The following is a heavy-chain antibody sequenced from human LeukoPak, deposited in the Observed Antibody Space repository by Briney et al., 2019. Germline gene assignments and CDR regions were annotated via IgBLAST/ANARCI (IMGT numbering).Heavy chain of an antibody. V-gene: IGHV1-2*02. Sequence: GASVKVSCKASGYTFTDHYLHWVRQAPGQGLEWLAWISPNSGGTNYVQKFQGRVTLTRDTSITTAYMELSRLRSDDTAVYYCARGRDSGSRTYYFDFWGQGTLVTVSS. CDR2: ISPNSGGT. CDR3: ARGRDSGSRTYYFDF. J-gene: IGHJ4*02. CDR1: GYTFTDHY. D-gene: IGHD1-26*01.